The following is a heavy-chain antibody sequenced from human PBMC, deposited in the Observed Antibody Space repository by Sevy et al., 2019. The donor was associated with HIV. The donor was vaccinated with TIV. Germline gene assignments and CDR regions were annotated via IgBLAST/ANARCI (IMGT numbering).Heavy chain of an antibody. D-gene: IGHD3-3*01. CDR3: ARGVKDFWSGYLDY. V-gene: IGHV3-21*01. Sequence: GGSLRLSCAASGFTFSSYIMNWVRQAPGKGLEWVSSISSSSSYIYYADSVKGRFTISRDNAKNSLYLQMNSLRVEDTAVYYCARGVKDFWSGYLDYWGQGTLVTVSS. CDR1: GFTFSSYI. J-gene: IGHJ4*02. CDR2: ISSSSSYI.